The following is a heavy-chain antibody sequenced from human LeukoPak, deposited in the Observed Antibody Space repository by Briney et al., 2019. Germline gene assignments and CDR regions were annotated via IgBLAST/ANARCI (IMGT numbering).Heavy chain of an antibody. Sequence: PSQTLSLTCAVSGGSISSGGYSWSWIRQPPGKGLEWIGYIYHSGSTYYNPSLKSRVTISVDRSKNQFSLKLSSVTAADTAVYYCARSQYYDILTGYYNWFDPWGQGTLVTVSS. J-gene: IGHJ5*02. CDR2: IYHSGST. V-gene: IGHV4-30-2*01. D-gene: IGHD3-9*01. CDR3: ARSQYYDILTGYYNWFDP. CDR1: GGSISSGGYS.